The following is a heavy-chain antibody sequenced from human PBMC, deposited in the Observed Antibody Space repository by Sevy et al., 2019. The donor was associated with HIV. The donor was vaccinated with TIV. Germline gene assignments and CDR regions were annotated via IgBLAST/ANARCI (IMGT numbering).Heavy chain of an antibody. D-gene: IGHD6-6*01. J-gene: IGHJ4*02. CDR2: ISSSNNYI. CDR3: ARDLREYSSSSKYYFDY. V-gene: IGHV3-21*01. Sequence: GESLKISCAASGFTFSSYSMNWVRQAPGKGLEWVSSISSSNNYIYYADSLKGRFTISRDNAKNPLYLQMNSLRAEDTAVYYCARDLREYSSSSKYYFDYWGQGILVTVSS. CDR1: GFTFSSYS.